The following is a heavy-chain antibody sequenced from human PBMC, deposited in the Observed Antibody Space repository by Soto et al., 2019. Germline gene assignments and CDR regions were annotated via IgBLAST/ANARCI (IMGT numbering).Heavy chain of an antibody. CDR1: GGSISSYY. CDR3: ARDRIVPAAMVYNYYGMDV. CDR2: IYTSGST. D-gene: IGHD2-2*01. Sequence: SETLSLTCTVSGGSISSYYWSWIRQPAGKGLEWIGRIYTSGSTNYNPSLKSRVTMSVDTSKTQFSLKLSSVTAADTAVYYCARDRIVPAAMVYNYYGMDVWGQGTTVTVSS. J-gene: IGHJ6*02. V-gene: IGHV4-4*07.